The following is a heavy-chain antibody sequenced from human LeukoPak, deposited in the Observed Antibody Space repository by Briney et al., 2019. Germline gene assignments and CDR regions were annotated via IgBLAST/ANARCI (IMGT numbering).Heavy chain of an antibody. D-gene: IGHD4-23*01. V-gene: IGHV3-30*03. CDR3: ARALYGGSHFDY. J-gene: IGHJ4*02. Sequence: GGSLRLSCAASGFTFSSYDMHWVRQAPGKGLEWVAVTSRDGSNKYYADSVKGRFTISRDNSKNRVYLQMNSLRAEDTAVYYCARALYGGSHFDYWGQETLVTVSS. CDR2: TSRDGSNK. CDR1: GFTFSSYD.